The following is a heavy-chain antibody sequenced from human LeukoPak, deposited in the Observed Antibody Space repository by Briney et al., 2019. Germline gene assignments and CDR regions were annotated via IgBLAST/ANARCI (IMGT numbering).Heavy chain of an antibody. CDR1: GFTFSSYW. V-gene: IGHV3-7*01. J-gene: IGHJ3*02. CDR3: ARVTMIVVPAGLDAFDI. D-gene: IGHD3-22*01. CDR2: IKQDGSEK. Sequence: PGGSLRLSCAASGFTFSSYWMSWVRQARGKGLEWVANIKQDGSEKYYVDSVKGRFTISRDNAKNSLYLQMNSLRAEDTAVYYCARVTMIVVPAGLDAFDIWGQGTMVTVSS.